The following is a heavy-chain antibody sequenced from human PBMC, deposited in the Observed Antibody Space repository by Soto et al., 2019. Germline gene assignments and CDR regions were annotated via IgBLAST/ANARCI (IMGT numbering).Heavy chain of an antibody. D-gene: IGHD5-12*01. Sequence: SVKVSCKASGGTFSSYAISWVRQAPGQGLEWMGGIIPIFGTANYAQKFQGRVTITADESTSTAYMELSSLRSEDTAVYYCARVIGVVEMATLGGWFDPWGQGTLVTVS. J-gene: IGHJ5*02. CDR1: GGTFSSYA. CDR2: IIPIFGTA. CDR3: ARVIGVVEMATLGGWFDP. V-gene: IGHV1-69*13.